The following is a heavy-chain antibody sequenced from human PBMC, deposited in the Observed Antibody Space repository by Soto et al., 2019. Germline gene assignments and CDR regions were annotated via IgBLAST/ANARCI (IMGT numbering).Heavy chain of an antibody. CDR1: GFTFDTYG. V-gene: IGHV3-30-3*01. J-gene: IGHJ6*02. D-gene: IGHD1-1*01. Sequence: LRLSCVASGFTFDTYGIHWVRQAPGKGLQWVALISYEGSNTYYADSVRGRFTISRDNSKNALYLQMNTLRPEDTGVYYCARVTPGNNLYYFSGLDFWGQGTSVTVSS. CDR2: ISYEGSNT. CDR3: ARVTPGNNLYYFSGLDF.